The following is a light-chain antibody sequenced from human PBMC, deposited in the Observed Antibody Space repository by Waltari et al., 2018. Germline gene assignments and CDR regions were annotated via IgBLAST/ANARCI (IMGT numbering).Light chain of an antibody. V-gene: IGKV3-20*01. CDR2: GAS. CDR1: ESVRRA. CDR3: QHYLRLPVT. J-gene: IGKJ1*01. Sequence: EIVLTQSPGTLSLSVGERATVSCRASESVRRALAWYQQKPGQAPSLLIYGASTRATGIPARFRGSGSGTDFSLTISRLEPDDFAVYYCQHYLRLPVTFGQGTTVEI.